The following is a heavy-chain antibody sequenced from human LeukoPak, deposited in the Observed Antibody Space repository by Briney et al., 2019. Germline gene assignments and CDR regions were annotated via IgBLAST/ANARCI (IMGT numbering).Heavy chain of an antibody. D-gene: IGHD2-21*02. CDR3: ARGVSGIVVVTPDDAFDI. J-gene: IGHJ3*02. V-gene: IGHV1-69*13. CDR2: IIPIFGTA. Sequence: SVKVSCKASGGTFSSYAISWVRQAPGQGRGWTGGIIPIFGTANYAQKFQGRVTITADESTSTAYMELSSLRSEDTAVYYCARGVSGIVVVTPDDAFDIWGQGTMVTVSS. CDR1: GGTFSSYA.